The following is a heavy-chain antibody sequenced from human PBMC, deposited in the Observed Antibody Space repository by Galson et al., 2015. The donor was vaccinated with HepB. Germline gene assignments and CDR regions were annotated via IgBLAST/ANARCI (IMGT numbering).Heavy chain of an antibody. CDR3: ARTYYDILTGYDLDY. V-gene: IGHV2-70*11. D-gene: IGHD3-9*01. Sequence: PALVKPTQTLTPTCTFSGFSLRTSGMCVSWIRQPPGKALEWLARIDWDDDKYYSTSLKTRLTISKDTSKNQVVLTMTNMDPVDTATYYCARTYYDILTGYDLDYWGQGTLVTVSS. J-gene: IGHJ4*02. CDR1: GFSLRTSGMC. CDR2: IDWDDDK.